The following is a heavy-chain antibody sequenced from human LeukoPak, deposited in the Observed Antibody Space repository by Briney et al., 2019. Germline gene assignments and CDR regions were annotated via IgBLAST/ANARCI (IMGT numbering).Heavy chain of an antibody. CDR1: GGSSSYYL. Sequence: SETLPLTCTVAGGSSSYYLWTLSRQSPGKGLEWTGNIYDRRGANYNASLRSRCTISVDTSRNQLSLKVKSVTAADTAIYYCARPRTGISGRPEYFDHWGQGTLVTVSS. CDR2: IYDRRGA. J-gene: IGHJ1*01. CDR3: ARPRTGISGRPEYFDH. D-gene: IGHD3-10*01. V-gene: IGHV4-59*01.